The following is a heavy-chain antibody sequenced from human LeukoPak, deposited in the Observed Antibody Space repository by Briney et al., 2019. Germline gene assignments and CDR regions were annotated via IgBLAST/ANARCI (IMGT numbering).Heavy chain of an antibody. CDR2: IRQDGSDK. D-gene: IGHD7-27*01. J-gene: IGHJ4*02. CDR1: GFTFGGLW. CDR3: ARDWHWGSDY. Sequence: GRSLRLSCAASGFTFGGLWTTCVRQAPRDGLEWVAKIRQDGSDKNCVDSVKGRLTISRDNDKNSLYVQMNNQSVEDTAVYYCARDWHWGSDYWGQGTLVTVSS. V-gene: IGHV3-7*03.